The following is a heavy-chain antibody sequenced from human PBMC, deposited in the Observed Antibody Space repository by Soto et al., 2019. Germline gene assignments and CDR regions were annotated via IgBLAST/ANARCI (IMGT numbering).Heavy chain of an antibody. D-gene: IGHD3-22*01. V-gene: IGHV4-30-2*01. Sequence: SETLSLTCGVSGDTISTGGYSWAWIRQPPGKALEWIGHTYHSGNPYYNPSLKSRVIISVDRSKNQFSLKLSSVTAADTAVYYCARDRPPVLVTTAPLRTSKQYGLDVWGQGTTVTVSS. CDR3: ARDRPPVLVTTAPLRTSKQYGLDV. CDR1: GDTISTGGYS. CDR2: TYHSGNP. J-gene: IGHJ6*02.